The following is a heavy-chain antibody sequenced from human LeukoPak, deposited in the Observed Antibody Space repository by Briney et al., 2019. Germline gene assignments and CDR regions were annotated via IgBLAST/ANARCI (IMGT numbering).Heavy chain of an antibody. Sequence: GGSLRLSCAASGFTFSSYEMNWVRQAPGKGLEWVSSISSSSSYIYYADSVKGRFTISRDNAKNSLYLQMNSLRAEDTAVYYYARDLGSDAFDIWGQGTMVTVSS. J-gene: IGHJ3*02. CDR2: ISSSSSYI. V-gene: IGHV3-21*01. CDR1: GFTFSSYE. D-gene: IGHD1-26*01. CDR3: ARDLGSDAFDI.